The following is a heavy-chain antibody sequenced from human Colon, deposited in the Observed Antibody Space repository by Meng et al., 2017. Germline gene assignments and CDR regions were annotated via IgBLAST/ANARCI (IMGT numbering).Heavy chain of an antibody. Sequence: VQQVQVGAEAKNTGASVKVSCKASGYTFSDYWLHWVPQTPGQGLEGMGWNNPKSGDTYNAQNFQGSVTMTRDASVSTAYMEVSRLSSDDTAVYYCARGVLLTSVGALDILVQGTMVTVSS. CDR3: ARGVLLTSVGALDI. J-gene: IGHJ3*02. D-gene: IGHD4-23*01. V-gene: IGHV1-2*04. CDR1: GYTFSDYW. CDR2: NNPKSGDT.